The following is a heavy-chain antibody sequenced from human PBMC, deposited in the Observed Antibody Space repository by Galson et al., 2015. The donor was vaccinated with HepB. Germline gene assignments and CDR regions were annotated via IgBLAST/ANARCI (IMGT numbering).Heavy chain of an antibody. V-gene: IGHV3-48*01. Sequence: SLRLSCAASGFTFSTYSMNWVRQAPGKGLEWVPYISSSSSIIYYADSVKGRFTVSRDNAKNSLYLQMNSLRAEDTAVYYCARESDIPLDYWGQGTLVTVSS. CDR2: ISSSSSII. J-gene: IGHJ4*02. D-gene: IGHD3-9*01. CDR3: ARESDIPLDY. CDR1: GFTFSTYS.